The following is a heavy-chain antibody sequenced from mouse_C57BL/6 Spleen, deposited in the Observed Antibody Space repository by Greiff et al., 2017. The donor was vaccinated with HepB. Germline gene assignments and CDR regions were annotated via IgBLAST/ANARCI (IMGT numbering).Heavy chain of an antibody. CDR2: IDPANGNT. Sequence: VQLKESVAELVRPGASVKLSCTASGFNIKNTYMHWVKQRPEQGLEWIGRIDPANGNTKYAPKFQGKATITADTSSNTAYLQLSSLTSEDTAFYYCARAPYGSSYFYAMDYWGQGTSVTVSS. J-gene: IGHJ4*01. D-gene: IGHD1-1*01. V-gene: IGHV14-3*01. CDR3: ARAPYGSSYFYAMDY. CDR1: GFNIKNTY.